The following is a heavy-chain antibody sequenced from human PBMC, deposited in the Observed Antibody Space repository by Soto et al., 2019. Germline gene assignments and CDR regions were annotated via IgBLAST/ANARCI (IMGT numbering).Heavy chain of an antibody. CDR2: MSANNGNT. CDR3: ALWPYYYDSSGIFDY. J-gene: IGHJ4*02. D-gene: IGHD3-22*01. V-gene: IGHV1-18*01. CDR1: GYTFTSYD. Sequence: ASVKVSCKASGYTFTSYDINWVRQAPGQGLEWMGWMSANNGNTNYAQKLQGRVTMTTDTSTSTAYMELRSLRSDDTAVYYCALWPYYYDSSGIFDYWGQGTLVTVSS.